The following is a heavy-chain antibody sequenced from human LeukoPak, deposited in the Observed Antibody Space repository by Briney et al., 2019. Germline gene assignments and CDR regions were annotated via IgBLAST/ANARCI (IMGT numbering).Heavy chain of an antibody. CDR1: GFNLNNYA. J-gene: IGHJ4*02. D-gene: IGHD2-21*01. CDR3: AKGAAIDH. V-gene: IGHV3-23*01. CDR2: VTGPGDTA. Sequence: PGGSLRLSCAASGFNLNNYAMNWVRQAPGKGLEWVAAVTGPGDTAYYADSVKGRFIISRDSFKDTLYLQMNRLGAEVTALYYCAKGAAIDHWGQGTLVTVSS.